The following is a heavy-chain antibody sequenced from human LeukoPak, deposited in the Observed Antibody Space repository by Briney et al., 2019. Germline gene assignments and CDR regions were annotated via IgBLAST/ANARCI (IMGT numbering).Heavy chain of an antibody. CDR2: ISTSSSYI. CDR1: GFTFSRYS. D-gene: IGHD6-19*01. Sequence: GGSLRLSCAASGFTFSRYSLNWVRQAPGKGLEWVSSISTSSSYIYYADSVKGRFTISRDNAKNSLYLQMNSLRAEDTAVYYCARAPTFSGWFDYWGQGTLVTVSS. J-gene: IGHJ4*02. V-gene: IGHV3-21*01. CDR3: ARAPTFSGWFDY.